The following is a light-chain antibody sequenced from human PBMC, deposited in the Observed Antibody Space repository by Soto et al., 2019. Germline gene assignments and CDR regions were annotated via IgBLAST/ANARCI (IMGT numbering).Light chain of an antibody. V-gene: IGKV3-15*01. CDR1: QSVSSH. J-gene: IGKJ4*01. Sequence: ETVMTQSPATLSVSSGERATLSCRASQSVSSHLAWYRQKPGQAPGLLIYGASTRAPGVPARFSGSGSGTEFTLTISSLQSEDFATYYCQQYNDWPLTFGGGTMVEIK. CDR2: GAS. CDR3: QQYNDWPLT.